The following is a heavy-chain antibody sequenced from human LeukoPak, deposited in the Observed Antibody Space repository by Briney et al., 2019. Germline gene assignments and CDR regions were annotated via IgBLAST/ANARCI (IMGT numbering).Heavy chain of an antibody. V-gene: IGHV3-9*01. CDR2: ISWNSGSI. D-gene: IGHD2-21*02. CDR1: GFTFDDYA. J-gene: IGHJ3*02. CDR3: GKGYCGGDWYFGFLHDAFDI. Sequence: GGSLRLSCAASGFTFDDYAMHWVRQAPGKGLEWVSDISWNSGSIGYADSVKGRFTISRDNAKNSLYLQINSLRGEDTALYYCGKGYCGGDWYFGFLHDAFDIWGQGTMVTVSS.